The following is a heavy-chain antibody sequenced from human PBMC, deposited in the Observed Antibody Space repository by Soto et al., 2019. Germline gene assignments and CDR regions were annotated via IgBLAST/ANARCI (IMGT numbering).Heavy chain of an antibody. D-gene: IGHD3-22*01. Sequence: GGSLRLSXAASGFIFSSYWMHWVRQAPGKGPVWVARINNNSGRKYYADSVKGRFTISRDNSKNTLFLQMNSLKAEDPAVYFCAKDGDYEYFDYWGQGTQVTVS. CDR1: GFIFSSYW. CDR2: INNNSGRK. CDR3: AKDGDYEYFDY. J-gene: IGHJ4*02. V-gene: IGHV3-74*01.